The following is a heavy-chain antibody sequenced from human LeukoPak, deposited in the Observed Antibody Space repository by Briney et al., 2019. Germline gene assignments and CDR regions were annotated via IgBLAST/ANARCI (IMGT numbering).Heavy chain of an antibody. Sequence: GGSLRLSCVASGFTFSSYGMHWVREARGKGLEWVAVIWCDGSRQEYADSVKGRFTISRDSSDNTLHLQMNSLRVEDTALYYCARDGFLFRGSHPSNWLDPWGQGTLVTVSS. CDR2: IWCDGSRQ. J-gene: IGHJ5*02. D-gene: IGHD3-10*01. CDR3: ARDGFLFRGSHPSNWLDP. CDR1: GFTFSSYG. V-gene: IGHV3-33*01.